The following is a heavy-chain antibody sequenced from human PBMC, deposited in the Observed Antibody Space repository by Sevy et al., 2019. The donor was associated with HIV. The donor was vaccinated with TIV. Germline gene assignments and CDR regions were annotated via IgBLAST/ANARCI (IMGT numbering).Heavy chain of an antibody. J-gene: IGHJ4*02. D-gene: IGHD5-18*01. CDR2: ISGSGGST. Sequence: GGSLRLSCAASGFTFSSYAMSWVRQAPGKGLEWVSAISGSGGSTYYADSVKGRFTISRDNSKNTLYLQMNSLRAEDTGVYYCAKGGWIQLWLYYWGQGTLVTVSS. V-gene: IGHV3-23*01. CDR3: AKGGWIQLWLYY. CDR1: GFTFSSYA.